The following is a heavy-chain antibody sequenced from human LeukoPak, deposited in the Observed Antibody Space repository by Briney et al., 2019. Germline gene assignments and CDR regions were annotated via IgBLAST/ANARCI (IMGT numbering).Heavy chain of an antibody. CDR1: GFTFSDYH. Sequence: KSGGSLRLSCAASGFTFSDYHMNWIRQAPGKGLEWVSYISPGGHTVYFADSVKGRFTLSRDNAKNSLSLQMNSLTAEDTAAYYCAAGWDIAVAGPGGYFDYWGQGTLVTVSS. CDR3: AAGWDIAVAGPGGYFDY. J-gene: IGHJ4*02. V-gene: IGHV3-11*01. D-gene: IGHD6-19*01. CDR2: ISPGGHTV.